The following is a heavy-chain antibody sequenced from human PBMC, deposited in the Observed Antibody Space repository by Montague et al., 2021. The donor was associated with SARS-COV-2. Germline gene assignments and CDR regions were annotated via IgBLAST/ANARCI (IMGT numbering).Heavy chain of an antibody. CDR2: VRDSGTT. CDR1: GASIMGYH. J-gene: IGHJ4*02. D-gene: IGHD1-1*01. Sequence: SETLSLTCGVSGASIMGYHWSWVRKPPGRGLEWIGDVRDSGTTNYNPSLNNRITISIDTSKAQFSLILTSVDAADTARYYCARFVRTGTTSRFDRWGQGIQV. CDR3: ARFVRTGTTSRFDR. V-gene: IGHV4-59*08.